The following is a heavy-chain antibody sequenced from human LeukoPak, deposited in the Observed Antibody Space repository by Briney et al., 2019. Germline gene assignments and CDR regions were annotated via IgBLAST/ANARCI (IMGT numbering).Heavy chain of an antibody. D-gene: IGHD2-2*01. Sequence: PGGSLRLSCAASGFTFSSYEMNWVRQAPGKGLEWVSYISSSGSTIYYADSVKGRFTISRDNAKDSLYLQMNSLRAEDTAVYYCARDSSVVPAASPGGYYYYYYYMDVWGKGTTVTISS. CDR3: ARDSSVVPAASPGGYYYYYYYMDV. J-gene: IGHJ6*03. CDR2: ISSSGSTI. CDR1: GFTFSSYE. V-gene: IGHV3-48*03.